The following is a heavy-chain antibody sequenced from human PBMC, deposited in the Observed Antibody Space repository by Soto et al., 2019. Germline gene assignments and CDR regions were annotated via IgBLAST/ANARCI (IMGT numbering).Heavy chain of an antibody. V-gene: IGHV3-7*03. D-gene: IGHD6-13*01. CDR2: IKQAESKK. CDR3: ARDVSPGSSSWYFDAFDL. CDR1: GFTFSSYW. J-gene: IGHJ3*01. Sequence: EERLVESGGGLVQPGGSLRLSCAASGFTFSSYWMTWVRQAPGNGLEWVANIKQAESKKSYLDSVRGRFTISRDNAKNSLYLQMDSLTAEDTALYYCARDVSPGSSSWYFDAFDLWGQGTMVTVSS.